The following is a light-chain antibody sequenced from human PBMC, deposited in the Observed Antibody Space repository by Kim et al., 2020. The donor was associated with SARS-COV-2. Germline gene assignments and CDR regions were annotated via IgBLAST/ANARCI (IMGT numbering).Light chain of an antibody. V-gene: IGKV2-30*01. CDR2: RVS. CDR3: LQGTHWPHT. CDR1: QSLVFSDGNTY. J-gene: IGKJ2*01. Sequence: DVVMTQSPLSLPVTLGQPDSISCRSSQSLVFSDGNTYLNWFQQRQGQSPRRLIYRVSDRDSGVPDRFSGSGSGTDLTLKISRVEAEDVGVSYCLQGTHWPHTFGQWTKLE.